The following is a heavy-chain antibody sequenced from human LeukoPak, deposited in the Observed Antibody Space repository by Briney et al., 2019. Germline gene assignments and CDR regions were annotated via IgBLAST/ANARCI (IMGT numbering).Heavy chain of an antibody. CDR3: ARDMRSGYFGTYGDADY. Sequence: ASVTVSCKASGYTFTSYGISWVRQAPGQGLEWMGWISAYNGNTNYAQKLQGRVTMTTDTSTSTAYMELRSLRSDDTAVYYCARDMRSGYFGTYGDADYWGQGTLVTASA. CDR2: ISAYNGNT. CDR1: GYTFTSYG. D-gene: IGHD3-22*01. J-gene: IGHJ4*02. V-gene: IGHV1-18*01.